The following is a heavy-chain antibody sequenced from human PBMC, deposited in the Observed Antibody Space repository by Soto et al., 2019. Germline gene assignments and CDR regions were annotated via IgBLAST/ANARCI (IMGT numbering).Heavy chain of an antibody. CDR2: ISSNGSYI. CDR3: ARDTYSSSKPGDY. V-gene: IGHV3-21*01. CDR1: GFTFSSYS. Sequence: GGSLRLSCAASGFTFSSYSMNWVRQAPGKGLEWVASISSNGSYIYYADSVKGRFTISRDNSKNTLYLQMNSLRAEDTAVYYCARDTYSSSKPGDYWGQGTLVTVSS. J-gene: IGHJ4*02. D-gene: IGHD6-6*01.